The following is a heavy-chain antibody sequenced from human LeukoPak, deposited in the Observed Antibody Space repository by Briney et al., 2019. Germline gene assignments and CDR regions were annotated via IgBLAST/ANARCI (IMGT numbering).Heavy chain of an antibody. J-gene: IGHJ4*02. CDR2: ISSSSSYI. CDR3: ARRPIAAAGNSLDY. V-gene: IGHV3-21*01. D-gene: IGHD6-13*01. Sequence: PGGSLRLSCAASGFTFSSYSMNWVRQAPGKGLEWVSSISSSSSYIYYADSVKSRFTISRDNAKNSLYLQMNSLRAEDTAVYYCARRPIAAAGNSLDYWGQGTLVTVSS. CDR1: GFTFSSYS.